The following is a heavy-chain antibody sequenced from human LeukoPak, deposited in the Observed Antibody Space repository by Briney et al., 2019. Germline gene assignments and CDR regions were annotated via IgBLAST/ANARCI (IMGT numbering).Heavy chain of an antibody. CDR1: GFTFSSYA. Sequence: PGRSLRLSCAASGFTFSSYAMHWVRQAPGKGLEWVAVISYDGSNKYYADSVKGRFTISRDNSKNTLYLQMNSLRAEDTAVYYCAKAAGTPAGYWGQGTLVTVSS. J-gene: IGHJ4*02. CDR2: ISYDGSNK. D-gene: IGHD6-13*01. CDR3: AKAAGTPAGY. V-gene: IGHV3-30*18.